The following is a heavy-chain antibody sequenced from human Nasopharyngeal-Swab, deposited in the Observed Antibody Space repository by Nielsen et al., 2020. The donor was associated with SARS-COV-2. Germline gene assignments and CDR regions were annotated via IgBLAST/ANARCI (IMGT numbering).Heavy chain of an antibody. Sequence: SLKISCAASGFTFDDYAMHWVRQAPGKGLEWVSGISRNSGSTGYADSVKGRFTISRDNAKNSLYLQMNSLRAEDTALYYCAKIDGYNYLYAFDIWGQGTMVTVSS. CDR1: GFTFDDYA. CDR2: ISRNSGST. CDR3: AKIDGYNYLYAFDI. D-gene: IGHD5-24*01. V-gene: IGHV3-9*01. J-gene: IGHJ3*02.